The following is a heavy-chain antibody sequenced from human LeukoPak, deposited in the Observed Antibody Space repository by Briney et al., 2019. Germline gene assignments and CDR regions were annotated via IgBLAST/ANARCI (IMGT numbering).Heavy chain of an antibody. CDR2: IYTSGST. CDR3: ARDRDGYNGWFDP. Sequence: SETLSLTCTVSGVSISSSRYYWGWLRQPPGKGLEWIGRIYTSGSTNYNPSLKSRVTMSVDTSKNQFSLKLSSVTAADPAVYYCARDRDGYNGWFDPWGQGTLVTVSS. J-gene: IGHJ5*02. CDR1: GVSISSSRYY. V-gene: IGHV4-39*07. D-gene: IGHD5-24*01.